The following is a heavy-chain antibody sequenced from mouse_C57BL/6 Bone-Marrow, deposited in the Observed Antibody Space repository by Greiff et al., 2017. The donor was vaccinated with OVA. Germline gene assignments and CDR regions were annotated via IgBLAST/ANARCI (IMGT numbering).Heavy chain of an antibody. CDR2: IDPSDSYT. Sequence: QVQLQQPGAELVMPGASVKLSCKASGYTFTSYWMHWVKQRPGQGLEWIGEIDPSDSYTNYNQKFKGKSTLTVDKSSSTAYMQLSSLTSEDSAVYYCARRGAGLPYYAMDYWGQGTSVTVSS. CDR1: GYTFTSYW. V-gene: IGHV1-69*01. D-gene: IGHD3-2*02. J-gene: IGHJ4*01. CDR3: ARRGAGLPYYAMDY.